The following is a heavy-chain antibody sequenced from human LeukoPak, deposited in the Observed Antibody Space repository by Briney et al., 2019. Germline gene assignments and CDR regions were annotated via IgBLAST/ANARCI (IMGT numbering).Heavy chain of an antibody. J-gene: IGHJ4*02. D-gene: IGHD6-13*01. CDR2: ISSSSSYI. Sequence: GGSLRLSCAASGFTFSRYTMNWVRQAPGKGLEWVSSISSSSSYIYYADSVKGRFTISRDNAKNSLYLQMNSLRAEDTAVYYCARDRYTGYSSSWRRLLFDYWGQGTLVTVSS. CDR1: GFTFSRYT. CDR3: ARDRYTGYSSSWRRLLFDY. V-gene: IGHV3-21*01.